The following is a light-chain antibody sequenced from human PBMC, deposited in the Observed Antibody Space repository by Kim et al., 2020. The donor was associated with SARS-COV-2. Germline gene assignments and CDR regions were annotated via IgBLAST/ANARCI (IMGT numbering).Light chain of an antibody. J-gene: IGKJ1*01. CDR2: EAS. Sequence: AAVGDRVTITCRASQGISDWLAWYQQKPGKAPKLLIYEASSLQSAVPSRFSGSGSGTDFTLTISSLQPEDFATYYCQQTDSFPWTFGQGTKVDIK. CDR1: QGISDW. V-gene: IGKV1-12*01. CDR3: QQTDSFPWT.